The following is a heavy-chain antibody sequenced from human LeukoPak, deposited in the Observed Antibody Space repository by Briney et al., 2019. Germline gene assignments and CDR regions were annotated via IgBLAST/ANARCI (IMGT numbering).Heavy chain of an antibody. CDR1: GGSISSYY. J-gene: IGHJ4*02. CDR2: IYYSGGT. CDR3: ARASSNYDFWSGYYSVRFGYFDY. Sequence: PSETLSLTCTVSGGSISSYYWSWIRQPPGKGLEWIGYIYYSGGTYYNPSLKSRVTISVDRSKNQFSLKLSSVTAADTAVYYCARASSNYDFWSGYYSVRFGYFDYWGQGTLVTVSS. V-gene: IGHV4-59*12. D-gene: IGHD3-3*01.